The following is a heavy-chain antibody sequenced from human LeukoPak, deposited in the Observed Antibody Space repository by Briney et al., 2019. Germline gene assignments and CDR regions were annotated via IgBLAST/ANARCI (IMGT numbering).Heavy chain of an antibody. CDR1: GFTFDDYA. J-gene: IGHJ4*02. Sequence: PGGSPRHSRAASGFTFDDYAMHWVRQAPGKGLERVSLISGDGGSTYYADSVKGRFTISRDNSKNSLYLQMNSLRTEDTALYYCAKDWDYGGNYVVVNYWARGTLVTVSS. CDR3: AKDWDYGGNYVVVNY. D-gene: IGHD4-23*01. CDR2: ISGDGGST. V-gene: IGHV3-43*02.